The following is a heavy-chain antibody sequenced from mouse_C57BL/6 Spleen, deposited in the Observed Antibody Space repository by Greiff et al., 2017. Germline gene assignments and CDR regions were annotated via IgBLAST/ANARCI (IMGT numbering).Heavy chain of an antibody. CDR2: INPSNGGT. J-gene: IGHJ2*01. CDR3: AVYDDFDY. D-gene: IGHD2-12*01. CDR1: GYAFSSYW. Sequence: VQLQQSGAELVKPGASVKISCKASGYAFSSYWMNWVKQRPGKGLEWIGNINPSNGGTNYNEKFKSKATLTVDKSSSTAYMQLSSLTSEDSAVYYCAVYDDFDYWGQGTTLTVSS. V-gene: IGHV1-53*01.